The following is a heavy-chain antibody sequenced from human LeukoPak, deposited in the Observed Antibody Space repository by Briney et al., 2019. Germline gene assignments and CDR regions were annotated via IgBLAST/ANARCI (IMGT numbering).Heavy chain of an antibody. J-gene: IGHJ5*02. D-gene: IGHD4-17*01. Sequence: GESLKISCKGSGYSFTSYWIGWVRQMPGKGLEWMGIIYPGDSDTKYSPSSQGQVTISADKSISTAYLQWSSLKASDTAMYYCASELTTHGFDPWGQGTLVTVSS. CDR3: ASELTTHGFDP. CDR2: IYPGDSDT. V-gene: IGHV5-51*01. CDR1: GYSFTSYW.